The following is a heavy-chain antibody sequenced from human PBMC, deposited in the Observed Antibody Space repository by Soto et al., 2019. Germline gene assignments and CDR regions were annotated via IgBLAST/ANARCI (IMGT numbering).Heavy chain of an antibody. CDR1: GGSISSGGTGSY. CDR2: IYYTGNT. V-gene: IGHV4-31*03. J-gene: IGHJ4*02. Sequence: QVQLQESGPGLVKPSQTLSLTCTVSGGSISSGGTGSYWTWIRQLPGKGLEWIGYIYYTGNTYYNPSLKSRQTISIDTSENQFSLKLTSVTAADTAVYFCASGHDAYKVRYWGQGTLVTVSS. D-gene: IGHD1-1*01. CDR3: ASGHDAYKVRY.